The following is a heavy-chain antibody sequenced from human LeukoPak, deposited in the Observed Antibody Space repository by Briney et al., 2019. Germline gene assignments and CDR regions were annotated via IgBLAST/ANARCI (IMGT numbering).Heavy chain of an antibody. Sequence: GGSLRLSCAASGFTVSNNYMSWVRQAPGKGLEWVSIIYTAGSTYYADSVKGRFTTSRDNSKNTLYLQMNSLRAEDTAVYYCATDYDVLTGYYSDVGYWGQGTLVTVSS. J-gene: IGHJ4*02. D-gene: IGHD3-9*01. CDR1: GFTVSNNY. V-gene: IGHV3-66*01. CDR3: ATDYDVLTGYYSDVGY. CDR2: IYTAGST.